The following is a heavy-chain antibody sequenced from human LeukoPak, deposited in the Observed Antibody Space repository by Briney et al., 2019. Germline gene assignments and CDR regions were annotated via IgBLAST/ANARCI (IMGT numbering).Heavy chain of an antibody. D-gene: IGHD1-1*01. Sequence: PSETLSLTCTVSGDSINNHYWSWIRQPPGKGLEWIGFIYTRGSTNYNPSLKSRVTMSGDTSKNQVSLTLNYVTAADTAVYCCARHWIETTKTYSYWFDPWGQGTLVTVSS. CDR3: ARHWIETTKTYSYWFDP. V-gene: IGHV4-4*09. J-gene: IGHJ5*02. CDR1: GDSINNHY. CDR2: IYTRGST.